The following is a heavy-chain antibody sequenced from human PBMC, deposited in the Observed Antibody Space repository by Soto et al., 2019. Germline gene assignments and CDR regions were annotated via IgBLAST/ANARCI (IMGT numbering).Heavy chain of an antibody. D-gene: IGHD6-19*01. V-gene: IGHV4-59*01. CDR3: ARDQGEAVPGTYNYYGMDV. CDR1: GGSISSYY. Sequence: QVQLQESGPGLVKPSETLSLTCTVSGGSISSYYWSWIRQPPGKGLEWIGYVDYSGSTNYNPSLXSRVSLSVDPXXNXFXXKLRSVTAADTAVYYCARDQGEAVPGTYNYYGMDVWGQGTTVTVSS. CDR2: VDYSGST. J-gene: IGHJ6*02.